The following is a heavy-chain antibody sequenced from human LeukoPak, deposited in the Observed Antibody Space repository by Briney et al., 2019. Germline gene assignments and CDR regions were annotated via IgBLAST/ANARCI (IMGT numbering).Heavy chain of an antibody. CDR2: IWYDGSNK. V-gene: IGHV3-33*01. CDR3: AREMGLNIVATFGY. D-gene: IGHD5-12*01. Sequence: GGSLRLSCAASGFTFSTFGMHWVRQAPGKGLEWVALIWYDGSNKYYADSVKGRFTISRDNSKNTLYLQMNSLRAEDTAVYYCAREMGLNIVATFGYWGQGTLVTVSS. CDR1: GFTFSTFG. J-gene: IGHJ4*02.